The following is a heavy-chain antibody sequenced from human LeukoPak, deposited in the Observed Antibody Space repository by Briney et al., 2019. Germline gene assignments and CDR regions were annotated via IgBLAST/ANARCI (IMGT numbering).Heavy chain of an antibody. CDR1: GFTFSSYE. CDR2: ISSTGATI. D-gene: IGHD1-26*01. V-gene: IGHV3-48*03. CDR3: ARGDSGSYGAAFDI. Sequence: GGSLRLSCAASGFTFSSYEMIWVRQAPGKGLEWISYISSTGATIHYADSVKGRFTISRDNAKNSLYLQMNSLRAEDTALYYCARGDSGSYGAAFDIWGQGTMVTVSS. J-gene: IGHJ3*02.